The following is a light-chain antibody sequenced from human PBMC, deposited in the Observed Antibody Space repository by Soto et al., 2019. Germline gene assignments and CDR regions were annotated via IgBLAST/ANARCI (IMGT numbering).Light chain of an antibody. CDR1: QSVSSY. V-gene: IGKV3-20*01. J-gene: IGKJ3*01. CDR3: QHYGDSPPFT. CDR2: RTS. Sequence: EIVLTQSPATLSLSPGERATLSCRASQSVSSYLAWYQQKPGQAPRLLISRTSRRATGIPDRFSGSGSGTDFTLSISRLEPEDFAVYYCQHYGDSPPFTFGPGTKVDIK.